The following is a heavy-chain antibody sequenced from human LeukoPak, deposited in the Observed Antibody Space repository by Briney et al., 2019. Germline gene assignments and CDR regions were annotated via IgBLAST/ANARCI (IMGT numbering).Heavy chain of an antibody. V-gene: IGHV3-74*01. CDR1: AVTFSSYW. D-gene: IGHD6-13*01. J-gene: IGHJ4*02. CDR3: ATPGIRDQYDFDS. Sequence: GGSLRLSCAASAVTFSSYWMHWVRQAPGKGLVWVSRINPDGSSTNYADSVKGRFTISRDNVKNTLYLQMNSLRAEDTAVYYCATPGIRDQYDFDSWGRGTLVTVSS. CDR2: INPDGSST.